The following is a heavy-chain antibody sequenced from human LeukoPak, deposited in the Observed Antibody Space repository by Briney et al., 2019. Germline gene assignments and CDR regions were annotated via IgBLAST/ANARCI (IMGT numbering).Heavy chain of an antibody. V-gene: IGHV1-3*03. CDR3: AKSPTFFGVFTHLDYYFDY. D-gene: IGHD3-3*01. CDR1: GYTFTSYA. J-gene: IGHJ4*02. Sequence: ASVKVSCKASGYTFTSYAMHWVRQAPGQRLEWMGWINAGNGNTKYSQEFQGRVTITRDTSASTAYMELSSLRSEDMAVYYCAKSPTFFGVFTHLDYYFDYGARGTLVPVPS. CDR2: INAGNGNT.